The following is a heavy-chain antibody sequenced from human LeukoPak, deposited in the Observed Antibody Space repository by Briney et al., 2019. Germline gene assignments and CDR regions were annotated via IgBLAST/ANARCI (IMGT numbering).Heavy chain of an antibody. CDR1: GGSISSGDYY. V-gene: IGHV4-30-4*01. Sequence: PSETLSLTCTVSGGSISSGDYYWSWIRQPPGKGLEWIGYIYYSGSTYYNPSLKSRVTISVDTSKNQFSLKLSSVTAADTAVYYCARDSSGRQIDYWGQGTLVTVSP. D-gene: IGHD3-22*01. CDR3: ARDSSGRQIDY. J-gene: IGHJ4*02. CDR2: IYYSGST.